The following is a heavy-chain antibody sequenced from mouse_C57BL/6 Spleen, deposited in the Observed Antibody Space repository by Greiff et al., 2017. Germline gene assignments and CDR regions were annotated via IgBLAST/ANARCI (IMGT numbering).Heavy chain of an antibody. J-gene: IGHJ4*01. Sequence: EVKLVESEGGLVQPGSSMKLSCTASGFTFSDYYMAWVRQVPDKGLEWVANINYDGSSTYYLDSLKSRFIISRDNAKNILYLQMSSLKSEDTATYYCARDHPHYAMDYWGQGTSVTVSS. CDR1: GFTFSDYY. V-gene: IGHV5-16*01. CDR3: ARDHPHYAMDY. CDR2: INYDGSST.